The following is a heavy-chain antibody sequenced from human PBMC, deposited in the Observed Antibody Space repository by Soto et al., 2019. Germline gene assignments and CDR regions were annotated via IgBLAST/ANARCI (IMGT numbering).Heavy chain of an antibody. CDR2: IYYSGST. CDR1: GGSVSSGSYY. J-gene: IGHJ4*02. Sequence: SETLSLTCTVSGGSVSSGSYYWSWIRQPPGKGLERIGYIYYSGSTNYNPSPKSRVTISVDTSKNQFSLELSSVTAADTAVYYCARGRFIAAAGRLDYWVQGTLVTVSS. D-gene: IGHD6-13*01. CDR3: ARGRFIAAAGRLDY. V-gene: IGHV4-61*01.